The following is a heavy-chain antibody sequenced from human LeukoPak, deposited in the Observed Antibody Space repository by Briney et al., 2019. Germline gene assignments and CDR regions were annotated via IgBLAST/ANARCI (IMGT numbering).Heavy chain of an antibody. D-gene: IGHD3-10*01. CDR2: INSDGSST. Sequence: GGSLRLSCAASGFTFSSYWMHWVRHAPGKGVVWVSRINSDGSSTIYADSVKGGFTISRENAKNTVYLKMNSLRAEDTAVYYSARDAADYCSRYYYIDLWGKGTTVTVSS. CDR3: ARDAADYCSRYYYIDL. CDR1: GFTFSSYW. V-gene: IGHV3-74*01. J-gene: IGHJ6*03.